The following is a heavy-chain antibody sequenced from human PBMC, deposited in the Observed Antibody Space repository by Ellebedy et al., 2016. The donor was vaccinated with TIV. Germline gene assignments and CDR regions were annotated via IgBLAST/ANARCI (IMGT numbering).Heavy chain of an antibody. CDR3: ARPVMPLLFDAFDI. CDR1: GGSINSYY. V-gene: IGHV4-39*02. Sequence: SETLSLTCTVSGGSINSYYWGWIRQPPGKGLEWIGSIYYSGSTNYNPFLKSRVTIFVDTSKNHLSLKLSSVTAADTAVYYCARPVMPLLFDAFDIWGQGTMVTVSS. J-gene: IGHJ3*02. D-gene: IGHD2-2*01. CDR2: IYYSGST.